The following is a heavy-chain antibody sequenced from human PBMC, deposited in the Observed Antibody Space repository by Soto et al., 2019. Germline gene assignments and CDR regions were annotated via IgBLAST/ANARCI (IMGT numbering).Heavy chain of an antibody. V-gene: IGHV1-8*01. J-gene: IGHJ6*02. CDR1: GYTFTSYD. CDR2: MNPNSGNT. CDR3: ARVSPYCSSTSCYTGLYYYYYYGMDV. D-gene: IGHD2-2*02. Sequence: VQLVQSGAEVKKPGASVKVSCKASGYTFTSYDINWVRQATGQGLEWMGWMNPNSGNTGYAQKFQGRVTMTRNTSISTAYMELSSLRSEDTAVYYCARVSPYCSSTSCYTGLYYYYYYGMDVWGQGTTVTVSS.